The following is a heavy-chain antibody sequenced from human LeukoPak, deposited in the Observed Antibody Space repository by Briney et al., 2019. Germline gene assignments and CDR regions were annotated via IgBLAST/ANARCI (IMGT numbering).Heavy chain of an antibody. CDR1: GFTFSSSA. J-gene: IGHJ4*02. D-gene: IGHD3-10*01. Sequence: GGSLRLSCAASGFTFSSSAMSWVRQAPGEGLEWVSTISGSGGSTDYADSVKGRFTISRDNSKSTLYLQMNSLRAEDTAVYYCAKRVLRARPGVFDYWGQGTLVTVSS. CDR2: ISGSGGST. V-gene: IGHV3-23*01. CDR3: AKRVLRARPGVFDY.